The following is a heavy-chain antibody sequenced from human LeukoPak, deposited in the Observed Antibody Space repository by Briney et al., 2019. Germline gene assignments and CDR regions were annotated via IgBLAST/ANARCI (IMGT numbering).Heavy chain of an antibody. V-gene: IGHV1-24*01. J-gene: IGHJ5*02. Sequence: ASVKVSCKVSGYTLTELSMHWVRQAPGKGLEWMGDFDPEDGETIYAQKFQGRVTMTEDTSTDTAYMELSSLRSEDTAVYYCATVDGSYWGENWFDPWGQGTLVTVSS. CDR2: FDPEDGET. CDR3: ATVDGSYWGENWFDP. D-gene: IGHD1-26*01. CDR1: GYTLTELS.